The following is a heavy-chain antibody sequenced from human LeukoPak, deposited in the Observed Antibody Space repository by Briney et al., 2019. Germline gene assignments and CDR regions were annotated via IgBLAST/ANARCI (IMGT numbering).Heavy chain of an antibody. D-gene: IGHD3-10*01. J-gene: IGHJ4*02. CDR1: GNSISSGDNY. Sequence: TLSLTCTVSGNSISSGDNYWSWIRQPAGKGLEWIGRIYTSGSTNYNPSLKSRVTISGDTSKNQFSLKLSSVTAADTAVYYCAREDRGLYFYWGQGTLVTVSS. CDR3: AREDRGLYFY. CDR2: IYTSGST. V-gene: IGHV4-61*02.